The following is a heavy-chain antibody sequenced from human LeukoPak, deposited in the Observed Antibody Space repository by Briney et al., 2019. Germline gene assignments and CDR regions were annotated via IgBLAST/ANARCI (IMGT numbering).Heavy chain of an antibody. Sequence: GASVKVSCKVSGYTLTELSMHWVRQAPGKGLEWMGGFDPEDGETIYAQKFQGRVAMTEDTSTDTAYMELSSLRSEDTAVYYCAAYPYYYDTSYFDYWGQGTLVTVSS. CDR2: FDPEDGET. J-gene: IGHJ4*02. CDR3: AAYPYYYDTSYFDY. V-gene: IGHV1-24*01. D-gene: IGHD3-22*01. CDR1: GYTLTELS.